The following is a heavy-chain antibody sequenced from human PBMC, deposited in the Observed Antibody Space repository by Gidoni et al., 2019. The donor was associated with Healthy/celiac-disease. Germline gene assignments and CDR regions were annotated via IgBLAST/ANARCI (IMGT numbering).Heavy chain of an antibody. V-gene: IGHV3-72*01. CDR1: GFTFSDHY. D-gene: IGHD5-18*01. J-gene: IGHJ6*02. CDR3: AREEGYSYGPQLYYYYGMDV. CDR2: TRNKANSYTT. Sequence: EVQLVESGGGLVQPGGSLRLSCAASGFTFSDHYMDWVRQAPGKGLEWVGRTRNKANSYTTEYAASVKGRFTISRDDSKNSLYLQMNSLKTEDTAVYYCAREEGYSYGPQLYYYYGMDVWGQGTTVTVSS.